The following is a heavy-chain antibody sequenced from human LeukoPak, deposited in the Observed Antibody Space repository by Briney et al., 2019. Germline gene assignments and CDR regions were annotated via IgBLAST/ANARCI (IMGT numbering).Heavy chain of an antibody. J-gene: IGHJ4*02. D-gene: IGHD5-12*01. Sequence: PSQTLSLTCSVSGGSIGSGIYSWSWIRQPPGKGLEWIGYIFHTGSTSYNPSLKSRVTISVDTSKNQFSLKLSSVTAADTAMYYCARSSSGYAIRPRVAYFDYWGQGTLVTVSS. CDR2: IFHTGST. CDR1: GGSIGSGIYS. V-gene: IGHV4-30-2*01. CDR3: ARSSSGYAIRPRVAYFDY.